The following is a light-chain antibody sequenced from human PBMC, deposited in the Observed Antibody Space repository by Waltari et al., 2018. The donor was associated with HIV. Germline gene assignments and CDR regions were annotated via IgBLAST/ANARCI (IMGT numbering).Light chain of an antibody. CDR3: QSYDSSLKVI. Sequence: QSVLTQPPSVPGAPGQRVTISCTGTSSNIGAGYDVHWYQQFPGSVPRLLIYDNTNRPSGVPDRFSGSKSGTSASRAISGLQAEDEADYYCQSYDSSLKVIFGGGTKVTVL. CDR2: DNT. J-gene: IGLJ2*01. V-gene: IGLV1-40*01. CDR1: SSNIGAGYD.